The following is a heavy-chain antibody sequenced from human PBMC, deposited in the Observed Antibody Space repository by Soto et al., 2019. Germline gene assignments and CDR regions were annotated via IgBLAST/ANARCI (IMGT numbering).Heavy chain of an antibody. J-gene: IGHJ4*02. V-gene: IGHV3-7*01. Sequence: EVQLVESGGGLVQPGGSLRLSCAASGFTFSSYWMSWVRQAPGKGLEWVANIKQDGSEKYYVDFVKGRFTVSRDNAKNSLYLQMNSLRAEDTAVYYCARGRGCSTGCHNFDYWGQGTLVTVSS. CDR3: ARGRGCSTGCHNFDY. CDR1: GFTFSSYW. D-gene: IGHD2-2*01. CDR2: IKQDGSEK.